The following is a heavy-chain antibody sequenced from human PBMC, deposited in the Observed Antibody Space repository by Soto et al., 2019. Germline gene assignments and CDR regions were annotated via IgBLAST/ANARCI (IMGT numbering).Heavy chain of an antibody. CDR1: GFTFSSYA. J-gene: IGHJ4*02. D-gene: IGHD6-19*01. V-gene: IGHV3-23*01. Sequence: EVQLLESGGGLVQPGGSLRLSCAASGFTFSSYAMSWVRQAPGKGLEWVSTISGSGGNTYYADSVKGRFTISRDNSKNTLYLQMNSLRAEDTAVYYCAKARAVAGTALHSWGQGTLVTVSS. CDR2: ISGSGGNT. CDR3: AKARAVAGTALHS.